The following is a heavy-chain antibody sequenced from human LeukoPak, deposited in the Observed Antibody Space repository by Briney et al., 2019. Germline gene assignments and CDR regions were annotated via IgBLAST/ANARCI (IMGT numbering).Heavy chain of an antibody. Sequence: PSETLSLTCAVSGGSISSSNWWSWVRQPPGKGLEWIGEIYHSGSTNYNPSLKSRVTISVDKSKNQFSLKLSSVTAADTAVYYCARVGYRFYFDSSGSYNPNFLDYWGRGTLVTVSS. CDR1: GGSISSSNW. CDR3: ARVGYRFYFDSSGSYNPNFLDY. CDR2: IYHSGST. D-gene: IGHD3-22*01. V-gene: IGHV4-4*02. J-gene: IGHJ4*02.